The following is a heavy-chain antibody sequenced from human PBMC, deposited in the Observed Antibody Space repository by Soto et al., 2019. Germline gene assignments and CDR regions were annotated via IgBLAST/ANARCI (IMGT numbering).Heavy chain of an antibody. Sequence: SETLSLTCAVSGGSISGGGYSWSWIRQPPGKGLEWIGYISYSGNTYYNPSLKSRVAISLDTSNNQFSLKLSSVTAADTAVYFCAREGGESSDGLYYFDSWGQGSLVTVSS. V-gene: IGHV4-30-2*05. D-gene: IGHD3-16*01. J-gene: IGHJ4*02. CDR1: GGSISGGGYS. CDR3: AREGGESSDGLYYFDS. CDR2: ISYSGNT.